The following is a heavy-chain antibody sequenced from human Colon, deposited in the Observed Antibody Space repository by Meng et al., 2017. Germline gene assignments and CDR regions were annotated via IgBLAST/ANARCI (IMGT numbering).Heavy chain of an antibody. D-gene: IGHD5-12*01. CDR3: ARVPVAHNWFDP. Sequence: AQLVQSGAELKKPGASVRVSCKASGYIFPTYGFTWVRQAPGQGLEWVGWIAYNGKTNYAEKLQDRVTMTTDTSTTTASMELRNLRSDDTAVYYCARVPVAHNWFDPWGQGTLVTVSS. J-gene: IGHJ5*02. V-gene: IGHV1-18*01. CDR2: IAYNGKT. CDR1: GYIFPTYG.